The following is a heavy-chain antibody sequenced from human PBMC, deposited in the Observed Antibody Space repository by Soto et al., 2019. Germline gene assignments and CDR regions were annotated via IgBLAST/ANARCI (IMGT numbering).Heavy chain of an antibody. V-gene: IGHV3-7*01. CDR1: GVSFSTSW. D-gene: IGHD1-26*01. CDR3: ARDAGTLGLDH. CDR2: IMPDGSEK. Sequence: GGSLRLSCAASGVSFSTSWMTWVRQAPGKGLEWVAKIMPDGSEKYYVDPVKGRFTISRDNAKNSLFLQMNSLRGDDTAVYYCARDAGTLGLDHWGKGTLVTVSS. J-gene: IGHJ5*02.